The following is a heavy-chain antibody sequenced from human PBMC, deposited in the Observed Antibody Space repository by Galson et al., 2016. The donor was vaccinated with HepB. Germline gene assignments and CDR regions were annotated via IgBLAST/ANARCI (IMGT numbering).Heavy chain of an antibody. CDR2: ISKSGST. V-gene: IGHV4-59*01. CDR1: GASMSTSY. J-gene: IGHJ4*02. D-gene: IGHD6-13*01. Sequence: SETLSLTCSVSGASMSTSYWSWIRQPPGKGLDWIGYISKSGSTVYNPSLSNRVTISVDTSRAQFSLTLTNVSAADTAVYYCAGYQVLGGYFDDWGQGALVTVSS. CDR3: AGYQVLGGYFDD.